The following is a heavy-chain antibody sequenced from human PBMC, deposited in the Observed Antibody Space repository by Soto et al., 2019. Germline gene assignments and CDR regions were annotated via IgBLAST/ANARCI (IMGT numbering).Heavy chain of an antibody. D-gene: IGHD3-3*01. CDR3: AKDEDGSRYYDFWSGYYDY. Sequence: GGSLRLSCAASGFTFSSYAMSWVRQAPGKGLEWVSAISGSGGSTYYADSVTGRFTISRDNSKNTMYLQMNSLRVEDTAVYYCAKDEDGSRYYDFWSGYYDYWGQGTLVTVSS. J-gene: IGHJ4*02. CDR1: GFTFSSYA. V-gene: IGHV3-23*01. CDR2: ISGSGGST.